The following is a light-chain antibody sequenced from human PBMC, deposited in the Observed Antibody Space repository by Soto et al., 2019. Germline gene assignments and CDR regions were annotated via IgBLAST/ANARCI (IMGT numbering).Light chain of an antibody. Sequence: EIVMTQSPATLSVSPGERATLSCRASQSVSSKLAWYQQRPGQAPRLLIYDASTRATGIPARFSGGGSGTEFTLTISSLQSEDFAVYYCQHYNNWPLTFGGGTKVDIK. V-gene: IGKV3-15*01. CDR1: QSVSSK. J-gene: IGKJ4*01. CDR3: QHYNNWPLT. CDR2: DAS.